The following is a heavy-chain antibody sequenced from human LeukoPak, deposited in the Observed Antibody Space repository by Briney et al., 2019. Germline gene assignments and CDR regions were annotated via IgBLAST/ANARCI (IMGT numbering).Heavy chain of an antibody. V-gene: IGHV3-23*01. CDR3: AKGRTYLDAFDI. CDR1: GFTFSSYA. Sequence: GGSLRLSCAASGFTFSSYAMSWVRQPPGKGLGWVSAISGSGGSTYYADSVKGRFTISRDNSKNTLYLQMSSLRAEDTAVYYCAKGRTYLDAFDIWGQGTMVTVSS. CDR2: ISGSGGST. J-gene: IGHJ3*02.